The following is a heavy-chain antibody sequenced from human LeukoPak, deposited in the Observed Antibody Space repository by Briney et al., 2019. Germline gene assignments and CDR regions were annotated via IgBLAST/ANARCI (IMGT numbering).Heavy chain of an antibody. V-gene: IGHV3-30*18. CDR3: AKGRGPLEYYFDY. D-gene: IGHD3-10*01. J-gene: IGHJ4*02. CDR1: GFTFSSYG. CDR2: ISYDGGIE. Sequence: HPGRSLRLSCAASGFTFSSYGMHWVRQAPGKGPEWVAVISYDGGIEQYADSVKGRFTISRDNSNNTLNLQMNSLRPEDTAVYYCAKGRGPLEYYFDYWGQGTLVTVSS.